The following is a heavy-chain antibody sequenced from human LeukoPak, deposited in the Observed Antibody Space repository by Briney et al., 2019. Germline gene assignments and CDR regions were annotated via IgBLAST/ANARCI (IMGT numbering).Heavy chain of an antibody. CDR1: GGSISSYY. CDR2: IYYSGST. Sequence: SETLSLTCTVSGGSISSYYWSWIRQPPGKGLERIGYIYYSGSTNYNSSHKSRVYISVDTSKNQFSLKLSSVTAADTAVYYCARHRRAARGHFDYWGQGTLVTVSS. CDR3: ARHRRAARGHFDY. V-gene: IGHV4-59*08. D-gene: IGHD6-6*01. J-gene: IGHJ4*02.